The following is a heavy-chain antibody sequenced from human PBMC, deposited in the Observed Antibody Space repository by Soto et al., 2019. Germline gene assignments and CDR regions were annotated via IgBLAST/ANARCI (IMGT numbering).Heavy chain of an antibody. V-gene: IGHV4-39*01. CDR2: MHYSGDT. J-gene: IGHJ5*02. CDR1: GGFISSYY. D-gene: IGHD4-17*01. CDR3: ARLTGMTTATTDRGFDP. Sequence: QVLLQESGPGVVKPSETLSLTCSVSGGFISSYYWTWIRQTPGKGLEWIASMHYSGDTHYNPSLKSRVTISVDTSNNQFSLKMSYVTAADTAVYYCARLTGMTTATTDRGFDPWGQGTLVPVSS.